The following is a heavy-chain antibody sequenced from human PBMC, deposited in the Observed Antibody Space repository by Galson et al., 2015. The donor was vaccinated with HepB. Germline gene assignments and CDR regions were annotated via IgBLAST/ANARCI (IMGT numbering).Heavy chain of an antibody. D-gene: IGHD3-22*01. CDR1: RFTITTLW. Sequence: SLRLSCAGSRFTITTLWMTWVRQAPGKGLEWVANIKQDGSDIRYLDSVKGRFTISSDNGDNLLYLQMNSLRVEDTAVYYCAGGPGWLVTEWGQGTMVTVSS. CDR2: IKQDGSDI. CDR3: AGGPGWLVTE. J-gene: IGHJ1*01. V-gene: IGHV3-7*03.